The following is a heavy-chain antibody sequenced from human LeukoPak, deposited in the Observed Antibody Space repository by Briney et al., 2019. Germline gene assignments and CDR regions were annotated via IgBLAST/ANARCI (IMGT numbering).Heavy chain of an antibody. CDR2: IWYDGSNK. Sequence: GGSLRLSCAASGFTFSSYGMHWVRQAPGKGLEWVAVIWYDGSNKYYADSVKGRFTISRDNSENTLYLQMNSLRAEDTAVYYCARVGGGELGFYWGQGTLVTVSS. D-gene: IGHD1-26*01. CDR1: GFTFSSYG. V-gene: IGHV3-33*01. J-gene: IGHJ4*02. CDR3: ARVGGGELGFY.